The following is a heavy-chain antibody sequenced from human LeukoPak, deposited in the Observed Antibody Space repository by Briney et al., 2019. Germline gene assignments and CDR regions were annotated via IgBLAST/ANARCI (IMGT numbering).Heavy chain of an antibody. Sequence: GGSLRLSCAASGFNFRSYGMHWVRQAPGKGLEWVAVMSYDGSNKYYADSVKGRFTISRDNSKNTLYLQMNSLRAEDTAVYYCARDRGYAMDVWGQGTTVTVSS. V-gene: IGHV3-30*03. J-gene: IGHJ6*02. CDR1: GFNFRSYG. D-gene: IGHD1-1*01. CDR2: MSYDGSNK. CDR3: ARDRGYAMDV.